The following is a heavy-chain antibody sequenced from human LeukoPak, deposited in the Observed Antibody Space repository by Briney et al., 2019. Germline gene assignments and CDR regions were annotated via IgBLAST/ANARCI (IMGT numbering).Heavy chain of an antibody. CDR2: ISYDGSNK. Sequence: GGSLRLSCAASGFTFSSYAMHWVRQAPGKGLEWVAVISYDGSNKYYADSVKGRFTISRDNSKNTLYLQTNSLRAEDTAVYYCAGNYDSSGQGAFDIWGQGTMVTVSS. V-gene: IGHV3-30*04. J-gene: IGHJ3*02. CDR3: AGNYDSSGQGAFDI. D-gene: IGHD3-22*01. CDR1: GFTFSSYA.